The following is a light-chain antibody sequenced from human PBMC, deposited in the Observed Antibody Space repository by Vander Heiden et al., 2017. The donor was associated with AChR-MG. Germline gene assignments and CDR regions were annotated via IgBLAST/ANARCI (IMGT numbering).Light chain of an antibody. CDR1: PGPVPTPNQ. Sequence: TLVTHEPSCSVSPGGPVTLTRGLTPGPVPTPNQPSWYQQTPGQAPRTLIYSTSTRSSGVPDRFSGSILGNKAAITVPGAQAEDESDCYCVLRMPSGHYVFGTGTRVTVL. J-gene: IGLJ1*01. V-gene: IGLV8-61*01. CDR3: VLRMPSGHYV. CDR2: STS.